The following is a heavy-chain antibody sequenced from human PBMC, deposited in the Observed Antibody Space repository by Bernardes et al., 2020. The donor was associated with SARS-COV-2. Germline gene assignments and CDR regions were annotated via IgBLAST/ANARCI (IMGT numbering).Heavy chain of an antibody. J-gene: IGHJ3*02. CDR2: INHSGST. V-gene: IGHV4-34*01. D-gene: IGHD2-2*01. CDR1: GGSFSGYY. Sequence: SETLYLTCAVYGGSFSGYYWSWIRQPPGKGLEWIGEINHSGSTNYNPSLKSRVTISVDTSKNQFSLKLSSVTAADTAVYYCARAGYCSSTSCYFGKPPKKKGHREISAFDIWGQGTMVTVSS. CDR3: ARAGYCSSTSCYFGKPPKKKGHREISAFDI.